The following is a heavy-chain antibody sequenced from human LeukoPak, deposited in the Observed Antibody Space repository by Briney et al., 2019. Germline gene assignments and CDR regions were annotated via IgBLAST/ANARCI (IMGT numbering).Heavy chain of an antibody. V-gene: IGHV4-34*01. D-gene: IGHD1-26*01. CDR1: GGSFSGYY. J-gene: IGHJ4*02. CDR2: INHSGST. CDR3: ARGVGATAYYFDY. Sequence: SETLSLTCAVYGGSFSGYYWSWIRQPPGKGLEWIGEINHSGSTNYNPSLKSRVTISVDTSKNQFSLKLSSVTAADTAVYYCARGVGATAYYFDYWGQGTLVTVSS.